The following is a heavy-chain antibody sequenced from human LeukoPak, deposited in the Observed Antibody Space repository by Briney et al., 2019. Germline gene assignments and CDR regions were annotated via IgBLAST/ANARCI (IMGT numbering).Heavy chain of an antibody. D-gene: IGHD3-10*01. CDR2: INTDGSST. CDR3: TASLLSPGNI. Sequence: PGGSLKLSCTAAGFTFSSYWMHWVCQVPGKGLVWVSHINTDGSSTSYAGSVKGRFTISRDNAKNTLYLQVNSLRAEDTAVYYCTASLLSPGNIWGQGTVVTVSS. V-gene: IGHV3-74*01. J-gene: IGHJ3*02. CDR1: GFTFSSYW.